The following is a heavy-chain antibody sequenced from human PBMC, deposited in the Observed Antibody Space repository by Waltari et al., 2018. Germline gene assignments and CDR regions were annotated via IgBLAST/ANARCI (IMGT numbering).Heavy chain of an antibody. Sequence: QVQLQESGPGLVKPSETLSLTCTVSGGSISSYYWRWIRQPPGKGLEWIGYIYYSGSTNYNPSLKSRVTISVDTSKNQFSLKLSSVTAADTAVYYCARLTGATLFDYWGQGTLVTVSS. D-gene: IGHD7-27*01. CDR2: IYYSGST. CDR1: GGSISSYY. CDR3: ARLTGATLFDY. V-gene: IGHV4-59*01. J-gene: IGHJ4*02.